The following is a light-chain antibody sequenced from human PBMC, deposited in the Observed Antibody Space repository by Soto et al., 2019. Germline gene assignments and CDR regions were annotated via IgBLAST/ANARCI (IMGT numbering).Light chain of an antibody. Sequence: EILLTQSPATLSVSPVEFVTLSCRASQSVSSYLAWYQQKPGQAPRLLIYAASSRATGIPDRFSGSGSETDFTLTTSRLEPEDFAVYYCLKYGRSPGWTFGQGTKVDIK. CDR2: AAS. J-gene: IGKJ1*01. CDR3: LKYGRSPGWT. CDR1: QSVSSY. V-gene: IGKV3-20*01.